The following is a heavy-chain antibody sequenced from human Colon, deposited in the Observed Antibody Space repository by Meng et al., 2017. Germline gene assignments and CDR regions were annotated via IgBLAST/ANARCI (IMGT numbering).Heavy chain of an antibody. J-gene: IGHJ5*02. CDR2: IDTSGST. CDR1: GGSISRGIYY. V-gene: IGHV4-61*02. D-gene: IGHD2-15*01. Sequence: SETLSLTCTVSGGSISRGIYYCSWIRQPAGKGLDWIGRIDTSGSTNYNPSLKTRVTISVDTSKNQFSLKLSSVTAAETAVYYCARCSYCSGGSCYYGDWFDPWGQGNPVTVSS. CDR3: ARCSYCSGGSCYYGDWFDP.